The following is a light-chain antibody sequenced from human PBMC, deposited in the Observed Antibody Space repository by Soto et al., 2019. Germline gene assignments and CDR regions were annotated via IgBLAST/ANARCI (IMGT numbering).Light chain of an antibody. Sequence: QSALTQPRSVSGSPGQSVTISCTGTSSDVGGYKYVSWYQQKPGKAPKLIIYGVSRWPSGVPNRFSGSKSGNRASLTISGLQAEDEGDDYCCSYAGGPEVFGTGTKLTVL. V-gene: IGLV2-11*01. CDR1: SSDVGGYKY. CDR3: CSYAGGPEV. J-gene: IGLJ1*01. CDR2: GVS.